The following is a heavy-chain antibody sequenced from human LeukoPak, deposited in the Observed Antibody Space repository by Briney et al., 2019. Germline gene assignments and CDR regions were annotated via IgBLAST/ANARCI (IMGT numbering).Heavy chain of an antibody. Sequence: PGGSLRLPCAASGFTFSSYEMNWVRQAPGKGLEWVSYISSSGSTIYYADSVKGRFTISRDNSKNTLYLQMNSLRAEDTAVYYCARGPSITMVRGVTIPHYYYDNRLRKLTPYYYYYMDVWGKGTTVTVSS. CDR3: ARGPSITMVRGVTIPHYYYDNRLRKLTPYYYYYMDV. V-gene: IGHV3-48*03. D-gene: IGHD3-10*01. J-gene: IGHJ6*03. CDR2: ISSSGSTI. CDR1: GFTFSSYE.